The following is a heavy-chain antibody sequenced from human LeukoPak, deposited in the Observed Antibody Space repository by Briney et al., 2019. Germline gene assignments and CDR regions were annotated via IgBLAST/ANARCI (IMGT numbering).Heavy chain of an antibody. CDR3: ARDVDGYSYGRYGMDV. D-gene: IGHD5-18*01. CDR2: ISGSGGST. V-gene: IGHV3-23*01. CDR1: GFTFSSYA. J-gene: IGHJ6*02. Sequence: QSGGSLRLSCAASGFTFSSYAMSWVRQAPGKGLEWVSAISGSGGSTYYADPVKGRFTISRDNSKNTLYLQMNSLRAEDTAVYYCARDVDGYSYGRYGMDVWGQGTTVTVSS.